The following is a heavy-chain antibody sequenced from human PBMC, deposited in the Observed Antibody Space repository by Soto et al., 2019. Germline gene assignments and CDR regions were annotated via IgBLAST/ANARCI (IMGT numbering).Heavy chain of an antibody. CDR3: ASGDFWSDYYYYGMDV. Sequence: QVPLVQSGAEVKKPGASVKVSCKASGYTFTSYDINWVRQATGQGLEWMGWMNPNSGNTGYAQKFQGRVTMTRNTSISTAYMELSSLRSEDTAVYYCASGDFWSDYYYYGMDVWGQGTTVTVSS. CDR2: MNPNSGNT. D-gene: IGHD3-3*01. V-gene: IGHV1-8*01. J-gene: IGHJ6*02. CDR1: GYTFTSYD.